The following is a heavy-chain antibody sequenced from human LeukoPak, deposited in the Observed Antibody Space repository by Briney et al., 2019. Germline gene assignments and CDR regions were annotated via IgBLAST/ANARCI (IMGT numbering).Heavy chain of an antibody. J-gene: IGHJ4*02. CDR3: ARGLPDYYDSSGYDY. V-gene: IGHV4-30-4*08. CDR1: GGSISSGDYY. Sequence: SQTLSLTCTVSGGSISSGDYYWSWIRQPPGKGLEWIGYIYYSGSTYYNPSLKSRVTISVDTSKNQFSLKLSSVTAADTALYYCARGLPDYYDSSGYDYWGQGTLVTVSS. CDR2: IYYSGST. D-gene: IGHD3-22*01.